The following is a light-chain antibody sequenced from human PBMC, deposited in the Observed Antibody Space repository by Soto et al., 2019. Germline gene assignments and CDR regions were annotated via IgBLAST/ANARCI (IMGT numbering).Light chain of an antibody. CDR1: QSIDNY. CDR3: QQYSRYST. V-gene: IGKV1-39*01. Sequence: GDSVTITCRASQSIDNYLNWYQQKPGKAPKLLIYVASTVYSGVPSRFSGSGSGTDFTLTISSLQPEDFATYYCQQYSRYSTFGGGTKVDIK. J-gene: IGKJ4*01. CDR2: VAS.